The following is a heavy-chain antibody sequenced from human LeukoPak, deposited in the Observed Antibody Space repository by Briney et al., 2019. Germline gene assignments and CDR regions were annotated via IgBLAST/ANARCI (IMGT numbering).Heavy chain of an antibody. Sequence: PEGSLRLSCEASGFSFSSSWMTWVRQAPGKGLEWVATIKNDGSDKYYVDSVKGRFTLSRDNAKSSLYLQMNSLRVEDTAVYYCADLGYTDGGQGTLVTVSS. CDR1: GFSFSSSW. CDR3: ADLGYTD. J-gene: IGHJ4*02. V-gene: IGHV3-7*01. CDR2: IKNDGSDK. D-gene: IGHD5-12*01.